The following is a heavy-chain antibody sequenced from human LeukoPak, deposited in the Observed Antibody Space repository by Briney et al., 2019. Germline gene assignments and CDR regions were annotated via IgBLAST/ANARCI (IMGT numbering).Heavy chain of an antibody. J-gene: IGHJ4*02. CDR2: INPNSGGT. Sequence: ASVKVSCKASGYTFTGYYMHWVRQAPGQGLEWMGWINPNSGGTNYAQKFQGRVTMTRGTSISTAYMELSRLRSDDTAVYFCASVRDGLRLSTPFDNWGQGTLVTVSP. CDR3: ASVRDGLRLSTPFDN. D-gene: IGHD5-12*01. CDR1: GYTFTGYY. V-gene: IGHV1-2*02.